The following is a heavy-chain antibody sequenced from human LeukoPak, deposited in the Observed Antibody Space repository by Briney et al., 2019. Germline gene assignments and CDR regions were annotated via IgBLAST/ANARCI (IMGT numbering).Heavy chain of an antibody. CDR3: AGDRTSGYYTRTALYYFDY. J-gene: IGHJ4*02. V-gene: IGHV1-2*02. CDR1: AYTFTDYY. CDR2: INPSSGDT. D-gene: IGHD3-3*01. Sequence: GASVRVSCKASAYTFTDYYVHWVRQAPGQGLEWMGWINPSSGDTNYAQNFQGRVTMTRDTSISTAYMELSRLRSDDTAVYYCAGDRTSGYYTRTALYYFDYWGQGTLVTVSS.